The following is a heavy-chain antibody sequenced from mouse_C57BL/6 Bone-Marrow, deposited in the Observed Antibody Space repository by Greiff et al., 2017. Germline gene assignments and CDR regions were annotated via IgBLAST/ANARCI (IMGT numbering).Heavy chain of an antibody. CDR2: IYPTSGRT. Sequence: QVQLQQPGAELVKPGASVKMSCKASGYTFTSYWITWVKQRPGQGLEWIGDIYPTSGRTNYNEKFKSKAILTVDTSSNTAYMQLSSLTSEDSAVFYCARSDPLGRSVDYWGQGTTLTVSS. CDR1: GYTFTSYW. V-gene: IGHV1-55*01. D-gene: IGHD4-1*01. CDR3: ARSDPLGRSVDY. J-gene: IGHJ2*01.